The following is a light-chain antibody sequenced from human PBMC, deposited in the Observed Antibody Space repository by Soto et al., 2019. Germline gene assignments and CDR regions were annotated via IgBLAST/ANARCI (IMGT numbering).Light chain of an antibody. CDR2: GAS. V-gene: IGKV3-15*01. Sequence: DIVMTQSPATLSVSPGERATLSCRASRSVGSDLAWYQHKPGQAPRLLMYGASTRATGIPARFSGSGSGTEFPLTIRSLQSEDFAVYYCQQYNNWPPLTFGGGTKVDIK. CDR3: QQYNNWPPLT. CDR1: RSVGSD. J-gene: IGKJ4*01.